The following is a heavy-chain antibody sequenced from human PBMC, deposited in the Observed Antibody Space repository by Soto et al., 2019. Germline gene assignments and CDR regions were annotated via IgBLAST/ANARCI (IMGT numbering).Heavy chain of an antibody. Sequence: EVQLVESGGGLVKPGGSLRLSCAASGFTFSSYSMNWVRQAPGKGLEWVSSISSSSSYIYYADSVKGRFTISRDNAKKSQYLQMNSLRAEDTAVYYCARGQDTVMASPFDYWGQGTLVTVSS. CDR1: GFTFSSYS. D-gene: IGHD4-17*01. CDR3: ARGQDTVMASPFDY. J-gene: IGHJ4*02. V-gene: IGHV3-21*01. CDR2: ISSSSSYI.